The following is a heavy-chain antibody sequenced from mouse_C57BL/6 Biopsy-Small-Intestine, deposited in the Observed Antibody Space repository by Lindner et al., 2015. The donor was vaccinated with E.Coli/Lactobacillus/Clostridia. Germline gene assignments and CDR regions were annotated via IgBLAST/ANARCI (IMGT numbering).Heavy chain of an antibody. Sequence: VQLQESGGGLVKPGGSLKLSCAASGFTFSGYGMHWVRQAPEKGLEWIAYISSGSSTIYYADTLKGRFTISRDNAKNTLFLQMTSLRSEDTAMYYCTRGDYWGQGTTLTVSS. V-gene: IGHV5-17*01. J-gene: IGHJ2*01. CDR2: ISSGSSTI. CDR3: TRGDY. CDR1: GFTFSGYG.